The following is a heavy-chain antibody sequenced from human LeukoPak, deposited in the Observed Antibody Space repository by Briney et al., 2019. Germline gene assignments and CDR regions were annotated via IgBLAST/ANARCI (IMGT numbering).Heavy chain of an antibody. J-gene: IGHJ6*02. D-gene: IGHD4-23*01. CDR1: GGTFSSYA. CDR2: IIPIFGTA. Sequence: APVKVSCKASGGTFSSYAISWVRQAPGQGLEWMGGIIPIFGTANYAQKFQGRVTITADESTSTAYMELSSLRSEDTAVYYCARELAVVTTTDYYYYGMDVWGQGTTVTVSS. CDR3: ARELAVVTTTDYYYYGMDV. V-gene: IGHV1-69*13.